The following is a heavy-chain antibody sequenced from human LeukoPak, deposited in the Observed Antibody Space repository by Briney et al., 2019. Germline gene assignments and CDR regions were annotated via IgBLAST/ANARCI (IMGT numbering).Heavy chain of an antibody. CDR2: IYYSGST. V-gene: IGHV4-39*07. J-gene: IGHJ4*02. Sequence: SETLSLTCNVSGGSISSSSYYWGWIRQPQGKGLEWIGSIYYSGSTYYNPSLKSRVTISVDTSKNQFSLKLSSVTAADTAVYYCARDQGDYWGQGTLVTVSS. CDR3: ARDQGDY. CDR1: GGSISSSSYY.